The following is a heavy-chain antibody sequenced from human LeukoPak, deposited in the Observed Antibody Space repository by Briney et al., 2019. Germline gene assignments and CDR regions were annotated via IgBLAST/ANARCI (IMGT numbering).Heavy chain of an antibody. J-gene: IGHJ3*02. Sequence: PGGSLRLSCAASGFTFSSYAMSWVGQAPGKGLEWVASISSSSSYIYYADSVKGRFTISRDNAKNSLYLQMNSLRAEDTAVYYCARGSEWLPSQDNDAFDIWGQGTMVTVSS. V-gene: IGHV3-21*01. CDR3: ARGSEWLPSQDNDAFDI. CDR2: ISSSSSYI. D-gene: IGHD3-3*01. CDR1: GFTFSSYA.